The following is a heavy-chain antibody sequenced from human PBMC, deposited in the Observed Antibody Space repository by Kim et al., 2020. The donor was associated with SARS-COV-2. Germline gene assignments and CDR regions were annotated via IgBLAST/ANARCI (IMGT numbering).Heavy chain of an antibody. CDR3: ARAGYTSAWDY. J-gene: IGHJ4*02. CDR2: IKPDGSGK. D-gene: IGHD6-25*01. V-gene: IGHV3-7*01. Sequence: GGSLRLSCAASGFTFSPFWMSWVRQAPGKGLEWVANIKPDGSGKFYVDSVKGRFTISRDNAKNSLYLQMNSLRSEDTAVYYCARAGYTSAWDYWGQGALV. CDR1: GFTFSPFW.